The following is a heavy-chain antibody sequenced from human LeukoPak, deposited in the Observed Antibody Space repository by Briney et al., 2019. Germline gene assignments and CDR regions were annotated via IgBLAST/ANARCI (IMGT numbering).Heavy chain of an antibody. V-gene: IGHV3-74*01. Sequence: GGSLRLSCAASGFTFSNYWMHWVRQAPGKGLVWVSRIKSDGSRTDYADSVKARFTISRDNSRNTLYLQMNSLTAEDTAVYYCARGALQYSGFDQTFDSWAQGTLVTVSS. CDR1: GFTFSNYW. J-gene: IGHJ4*02. CDR2: IKSDGSRT. CDR3: ARGALQYSGFDQTFDS. D-gene: IGHD5-12*01.